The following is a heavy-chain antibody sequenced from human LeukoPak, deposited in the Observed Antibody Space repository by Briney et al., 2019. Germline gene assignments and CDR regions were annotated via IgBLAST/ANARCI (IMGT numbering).Heavy chain of an antibody. D-gene: IGHD1-26*01. CDR3: AIKVDPSYYYYYYMDV. V-gene: IGHV4-34*01. CDR2: INQSGST. CDR1: GGSFSGYY. J-gene: IGHJ6*03. Sequence: PSETLSLTCAVYGGSFSGYYWSWMRQPPGKGLEWIGEINQSGSTNYNPSLKSRVTISVDTSKNQFSLKLSSVTAADAAVYYCAIKVDPSYYYYYYMDVWGKGTTVTVSS.